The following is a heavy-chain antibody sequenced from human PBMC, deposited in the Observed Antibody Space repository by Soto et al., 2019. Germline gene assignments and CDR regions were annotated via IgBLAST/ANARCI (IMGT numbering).Heavy chain of an antibody. CDR3: ARDGSSSSSFDY. Sequence: SSETLSLTCTVSGGSISSYYWSWIRQPAGKGLEWIGRIYTSGSTNYNPSLKSRVTMSVDTSKNQFSLKLSSVAAADTAVYYCARDGSSSSSFDYWGQGTLVTVSS. CDR2: IYTSGST. V-gene: IGHV4-4*07. CDR1: GGSISSYY. J-gene: IGHJ4*02. D-gene: IGHD6-6*01.